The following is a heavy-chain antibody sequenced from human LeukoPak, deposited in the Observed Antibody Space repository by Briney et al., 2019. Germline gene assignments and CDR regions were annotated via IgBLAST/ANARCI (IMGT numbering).Heavy chain of an antibody. CDR2: IWYDGSNK. V-gene: IGHV3-33*06. CDR1: GFTFSSYG. CDR3: AKDGVAVAGGPHPGYFDY. D-gene: IGHD6-19*01. Sequence: GGSLRLSCAASGFTFSSYGMHWVRQAPGKGLEWVAVIWYDGSNKYYADSVKGRFTISRDNSKNTLYLQMNSLRAEDTAVYYCAKDGVAVAGGPHPGYFDYWGQGTLVTVSS. J-gene: IGHJ4*02.